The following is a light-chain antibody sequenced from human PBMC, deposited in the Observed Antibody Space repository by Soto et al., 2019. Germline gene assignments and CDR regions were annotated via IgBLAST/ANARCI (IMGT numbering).Light chain of an antibody. V-gene: IGKV3-20*01. CDR3: QQYSSSPIT. CDR1: QSFSSTY. CDR2: GAS. J-gene: IGKJ5*01. Sequence: IGVTQSRGTVSLSPGERATLSCRASQSFSSTYLAWYQQKPGQAPRLLIYGASSRATGIPDRFSGGGSGTDFSLTISRLDPEDFAVYYCQQYSSSPITFGQGTLLEIK.